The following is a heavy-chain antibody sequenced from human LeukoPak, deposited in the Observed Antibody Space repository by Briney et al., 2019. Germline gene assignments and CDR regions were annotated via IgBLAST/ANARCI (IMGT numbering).Heavy chain of an antibody. CDR1: GGSISSGGYY. D-gene: IGHD5-12*01. Sequence: SQTLSLTCTVSGGSISSGGYYWSWIRQHPGKGLEWIGYIYYSGSTYYNPSLKSRVTVSVDTSKNQFSLKLSSVTAADTAVYYCARALHSGYDLEGFDYWGQGTLVTVSS. J-gene: IGHJ4*02. CDR3: ARALHSGYDLEGFDY. CDR2: IYYSGST. V-gene: IGHV4-31*03.